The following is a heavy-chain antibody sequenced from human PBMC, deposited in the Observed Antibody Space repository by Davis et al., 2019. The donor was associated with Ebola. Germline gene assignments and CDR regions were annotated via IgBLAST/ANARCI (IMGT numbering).Heavy chain of an antibody. J-gene: IGHJ6*02. CDR2: TYYRSKWYT. Sequence: SQISSLTRSIPGDSVSSHSGAWNCIRQSPTRGLEWLGRTYYRSKWYTDYEVSVKSRITINPDTSKNQFSLQVKSVTPEDTAVYYCAREASDPGDYYFYGMDVWGQGTTVIVAS. CDR3: AREASDPGDYYFYGMDV. D-gene: IGHD2-8*02. V-gene: IGHV6-1*01. CDR1: GDSVSSHSGA.